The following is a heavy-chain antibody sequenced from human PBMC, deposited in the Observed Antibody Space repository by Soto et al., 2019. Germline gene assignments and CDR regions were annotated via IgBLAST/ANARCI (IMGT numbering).Heavy chain of an antibody. D-gene: IGHD4-17*01. J-gene: IGHJ6*02. CDR3: ARDSVRDYLYYYYGMDV. V-gene: IGHV3-21*01. Sequence: PGGSLRLSCAASGFTFSSYTMNWVRQAPGRGLEWVPSIGTSSSYIYYADSVKGRFTISRDNAKNSLFLQMNSLRADDTAVYYCARDSVRDYLYYYYGMDVWGQGTTVTVSS. CDR1: GFTFSSYT. CDR2: IGTSSSYI.